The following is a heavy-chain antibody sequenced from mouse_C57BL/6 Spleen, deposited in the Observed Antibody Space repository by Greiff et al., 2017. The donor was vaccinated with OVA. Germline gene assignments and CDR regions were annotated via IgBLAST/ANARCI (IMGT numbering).Heavy chain of an antibody. CDR2: IYPGSGST. Sequence: QVQLQQPGAELVQPGASVKMSCKASGYTFTSYWITWVKQRPGQGLEWIGDIYPGSGSTNYNEKFKSKATLTVDTSSSTAYMQLSSLTSEDSAVYYCARGVVHYYAMDYWGQGTSVTVSS. CDR3: ARGVVHYYAMDY. J-gene: IGHJ4*01. V-gene: IGHV1-55*01. CDR1: GYTFTSYW. D-gene: IGHD1-1*01.